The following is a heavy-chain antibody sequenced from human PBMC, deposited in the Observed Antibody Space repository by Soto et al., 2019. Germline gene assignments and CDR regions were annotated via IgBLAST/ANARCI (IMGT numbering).Heavy chain of an antibody. CDR3: ARHTYGSGTIVYGLDV. CDR2: IYYTGNT. Sequence: QLQLQESGPGLVKPSETLSLTCTVSGGSISSSYYWGWIRQPPGKGLEWIGIIYYTGNTYDNPSLKSRVTISVDTSKNHFSLKLSSVTAADTAVYYCARHTYGSGTIVYGLDVWGQGTTVTVSS. J-gene: IGHJ6*02. CDR1: GGSISSSYY. D-gene: IGHD3-10*01. V-gene: IGHV4-39*01.